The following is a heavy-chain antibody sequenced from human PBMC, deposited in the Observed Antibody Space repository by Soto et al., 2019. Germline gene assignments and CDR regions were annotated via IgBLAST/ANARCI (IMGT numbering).Heavy chain of an antibody. D-gene: IGHD2-15*01. Sequence: EVQLLESGGGLVQPGGSLRLSCATSGFTCSFCAMNWVRQAPGKGLEWVSSIRGSGGDTYYAHSVKGRFTISTDHSKNIPSLQMNNLRLEHTPVYYCVKGHRDCYYYFDCWCLGTMVYVSA. CDR2: IRGSGGDT. J-gene: IGHJ4*02. CDR1: GFTCSFCA. CDR3: VKGHRDCYYYFDC. V-gene: IGHV3-23*01.